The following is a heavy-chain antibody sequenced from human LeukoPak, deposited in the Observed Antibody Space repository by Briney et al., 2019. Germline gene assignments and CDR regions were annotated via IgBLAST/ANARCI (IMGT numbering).Heavy chain of an antibody. CDR3: AREYYDILTGDLGNFDY. CDR1: GGSISSGGYY. Sequence: SQTLSLTCTVSGGSISSGGYYWSWIRQHPGKGLEWIGYIYYSGSTYYNPSLKSRVTISVDTSKNQFSLKLSSVAAADTAVYYCAREYYDILTGDLGNFDYWGQGTLVTVSS. V-gene: IGHV4-31*03. D-gene: IGHD3-9*01. CDR2: IYYSGST. J-gene: IGHJ4*02.